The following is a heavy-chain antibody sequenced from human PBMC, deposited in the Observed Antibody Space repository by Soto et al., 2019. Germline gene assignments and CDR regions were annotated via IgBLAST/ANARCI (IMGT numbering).Heavy chain of an antibody. CDR3: AKGDILTGPLDY. Sequence: GGTLRLSCAASGFTFSSYGMHWVRQAPGKGLEWVAVISYDGSNKYYADSVKGRFTISIDNSKNTLYLQMNSLRAEDTAVYYCAKGDILTGPLDYWGQGTPVTVSS. D-gene: IGHD3-9*01. J-gene: IGHJ4*02. CDR2: ISYDGSNK. CDR1: GFTFSSYG. V-gene: IGHV3-30*18.